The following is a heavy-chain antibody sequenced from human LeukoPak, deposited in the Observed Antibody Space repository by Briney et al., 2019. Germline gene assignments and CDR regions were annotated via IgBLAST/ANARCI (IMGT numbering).Heavy chain of an antibody. V-gene: IGHV1-2*02. Sequence: GASVKVSCKASGYSFNGYYMQRVRQAPGQGREWMGLINPNSGCTNYPQKFQGRVTMPRDTSISTAHMEVSRVRSDDTAVYYCERDLPGIRHGYYFYYWGKGNLVSVSS. J-gene: IGHJ4*02. CDR2: INPNSGCT. CDR3: ERDLPGIRHGYYFYY. CDR1: GYSFNGYY.